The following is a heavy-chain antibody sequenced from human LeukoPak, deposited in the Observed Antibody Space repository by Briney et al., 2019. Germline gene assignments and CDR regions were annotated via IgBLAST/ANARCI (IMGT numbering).Heavy chain of an antibody. D-gene: IGHD2-2*01. Sequence: GESLKISCKGSGYSFPIYWIAWVRQMPGKGLEWMGIIYPGDSDTRYSPSFQGQVTFSADKSIGTAYLQWSSLKASDTAMYYCARRRFCSSTSCYAGAFDIWGQGTMVTVSS. CDR3: ARRRFCSSTSCYAGAFDI. J-gene: IGHJ3*02. V-gene: IGHV5-51*01. CDR2: IYPGDSDT. CDR1: GYSFPIYW.